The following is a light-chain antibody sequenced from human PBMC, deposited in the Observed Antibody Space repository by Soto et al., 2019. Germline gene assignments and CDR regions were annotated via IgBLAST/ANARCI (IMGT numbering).Light chain of an antibody. CDR3: QQRTNWPPTRT. J-gene: IGKJ1*01. Sequence: EIVLTQSPATLSLSPGERATLSCRASQSVYTDLAWYQQKPGQAPRLLIYDASKRATGIPARFSGSGSGTDFTLTISSLGPEDFAVYYCQQRTNWPPTRTFGQGTKVEIK. CDR1: QSVYTD. V-gene: IGKV3-11*01. CDR2: DAS.